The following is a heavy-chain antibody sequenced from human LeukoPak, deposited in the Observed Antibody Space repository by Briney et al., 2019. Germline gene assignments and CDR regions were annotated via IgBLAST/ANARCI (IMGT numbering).Heavy chain of an antibody. J-gene: IGHJ4*02. Sequence: GSSVKVSCKASGGTFSSYAISWVRQAPGQGLEWMGGIIPIFGIANYAQKFQGRVTITADESTSTAYMELSSLRSEDTAVYYCARGWMDYGSGSYSGDYWGQGTLVTVSS. CDR1: GGTFSSYA. V-gene: IGHV1-69*01. CDR3: ARGWMDYGSGSYSGDY. D-gene: IGHD3-10*01. CDR2: IIPIFGIA.